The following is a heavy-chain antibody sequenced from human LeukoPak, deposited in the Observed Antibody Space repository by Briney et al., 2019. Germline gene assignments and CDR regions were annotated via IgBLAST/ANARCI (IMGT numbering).Heavy chain of an antibody. Sequence: SETLSLTCTVSSGSISTSNYYWGWVRQPPGKALEWIGNIFYSGSTYYSPSLKSRVTISLDTSRNQFSLQLNSVTPEDTAVYYCARDFKRFGIAAAGTSFDPWGQGTLVTVSS. D-gene: IGHD6-13*01. CDR1: SGSISTSNYY. V-gene: IGHV4-39*07. J-gene: IGHJ5*02. CDR3: ARDFKRFGIAAAGTSFDP. CDR2: IFYSGST.